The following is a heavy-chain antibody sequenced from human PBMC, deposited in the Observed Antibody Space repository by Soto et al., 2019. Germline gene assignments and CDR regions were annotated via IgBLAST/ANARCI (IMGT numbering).Heavy chain of an antibody. CDR3: ARDGRSLAAAGPLFDY. J-gene: IGHJ4*02. D-gene: IGHD6-13*01. Sequence: GGSLRLSCAASGFTFSSYSMNWVRQAPGKGLEWVSSISSSSSYIYYADSVKGRFTISRDNAKNSLYLQMNSLRAEDTAVYYCARDGRSLAAAGPLFDYWGQGTLVTVSS. V-gene: IGHV3-21*01. CDR1: GFTFSSYS. CDR2: ISSSSSYI.